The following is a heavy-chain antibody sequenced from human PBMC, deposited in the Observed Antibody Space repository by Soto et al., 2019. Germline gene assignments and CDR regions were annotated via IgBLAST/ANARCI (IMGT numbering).Heavy chain of an antibody. D-gene: IGHD2-15*01. Sequence: PSETLSLTCTVSGGSISSGGYYWSWIRQHPGKGLEWIGYIYYSGSTYYNPSLKSRVTISVDTSKNQFSLKLSSVTAADTAVYYCAREAPGPVVTGIDYWGQGTLVTVSS. CDR3: AREAPGPVVTGIDY. CDR1: GGSISSGGYY. CDR2: IYYSGST. J-gene: IGHJ4*02. V-gene: IGHV4-31*03.